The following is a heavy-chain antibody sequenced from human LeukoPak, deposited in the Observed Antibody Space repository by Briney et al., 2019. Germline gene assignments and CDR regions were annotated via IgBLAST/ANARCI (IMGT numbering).Heavy chain of an antibody. Sequence: HPGGSLRLSCAASGFTVSSNYMSGVREAPGKAVEGVSVIYSGGSTYHADSVKGRFTISRDNSKNTLYLQMNSLRDEDTAVYDCARGSRSSGWFDSWGQGTLVTVSS. CDR2: IYSGGST. J-gene: IGHJ5*01. CDR1: GFTVSSNY. CDR3: ARGSRSSGWFDS. V-gene: IGHV3-53*01. D-gene: IGHD6-19*01.